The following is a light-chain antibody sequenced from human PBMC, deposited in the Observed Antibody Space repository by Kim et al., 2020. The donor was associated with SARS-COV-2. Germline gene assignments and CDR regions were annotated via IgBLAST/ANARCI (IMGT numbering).Light chain of an antibody. Sequence: SSELTQDPAVSVALGQTVRITCQGDSLRSYYASWYQQKPGQAPVLVIYGKNNRPSGIPDRFSGSSSGNTASLTITGAQAEDEADYYCNSRDSSGNQLVFGGGTMLTVL. CDR3: NSRDSSGNQLV. CDR2: GKN. V-gene: IGLV3-19*01. CDR1: SLRSYY. J-gene: IGLJ2*01.